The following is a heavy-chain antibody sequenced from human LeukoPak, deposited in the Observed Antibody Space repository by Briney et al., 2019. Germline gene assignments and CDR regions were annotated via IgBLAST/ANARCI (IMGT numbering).Heavy chain of an antibody. CDR2: IKQDGSEK. V-gene: IGHV3-7*01. D-gene: IGHD3-10*01. CDR3: ARDTGELSPTPIWFDP. Sequence: GGSLRLSCAASGFTFSSYWMSWVRQAPGKGLEWVANIKQDGSEKYYEDSVKGRFTISRDNAKNSLYLQMNSLRAEDTAVYYCARDTGELSPTPIWFDPWGQGTLVTVSS. CDR1: GFTFSSYW. J-gene: IGHJ5*02.